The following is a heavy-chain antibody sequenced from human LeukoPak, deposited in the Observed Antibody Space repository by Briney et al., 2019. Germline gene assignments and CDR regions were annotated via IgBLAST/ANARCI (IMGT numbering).Heavy chain of an antibody. CDR1: GFTISNNA. Sequence: GGSLRLSCAASGFTISNNAMSWVRQAPGKGLEWVSDINGSGGRTYYADSVKGRFTISRDNSKNTLYLQMNSLRAEDTAVYYCAKNRGLPLWGQGTLVTVSS. J-gene: IGHJ4*02. CDR3: AKNRGLPL. CDR2: INGSGGRT. V-gene: IGHV3-23*01.